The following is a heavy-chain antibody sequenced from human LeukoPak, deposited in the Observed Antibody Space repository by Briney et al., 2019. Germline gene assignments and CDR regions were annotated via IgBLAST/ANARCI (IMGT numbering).Heavy chain of an antibody. J-gene: IGHJ4*02. CDR1: GFTFTNYP. CDR2: ISNSKGISD. V-gene: IGHV3-23*01. Sequence: PGGSLRLSCAVSGFTFTNYPMSWVRQAPGKGLEWVSGISNSKGISDYYADSVKGRFTIPRDNSKNTLYLQMNSLRGEDTAVYYCAKRRDAYPRRGTCDSWGQGALVTVSS. D-gene: IGHD5-24*01. CDR3: AKRRDAYPRRGTCDS.